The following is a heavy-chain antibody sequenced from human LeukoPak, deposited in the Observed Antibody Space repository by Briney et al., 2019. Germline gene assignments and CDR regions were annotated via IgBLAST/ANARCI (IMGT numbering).Heavy chain of an antibody. D-gene: IGHD3-3*01. Sequence: PGGSLRPSCAASGFTFSGYTLHWVRQAPGKGLEYVSAIISHGGSTHYADSVKGRFTVSRDNSKNTLYLQMDSLRAEDMAVYYCARITMGATSANFYYYFLDAWGKGTTVTVSS. V-gene: IGHV3-64*02. CDR3: ARITMGATSANFYYYFLDA. J-gene: IGHJ6*03. CDR2: IISHGGST. CDR1: GFTFSGYT.